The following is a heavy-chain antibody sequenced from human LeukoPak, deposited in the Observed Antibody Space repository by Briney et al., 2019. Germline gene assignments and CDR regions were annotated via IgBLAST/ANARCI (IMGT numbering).Heavy chain of an antibody. V-gene: IGHV3-74*03. J-gene: IGHJ5*02. CDR2: TNSDGSSV. CDR1: GFTFSSYW. CDR3: ARGGTATFST. Sequence: GGSLRLSCAASGFTFSSYWMHWVRQAPGKGLVWVSRTNSDGSSVTYADSVTGRLTISRDNATHTLYLQMNSLRAEDTAVSYCARGGTATFSTWGQGSLVTVSS.